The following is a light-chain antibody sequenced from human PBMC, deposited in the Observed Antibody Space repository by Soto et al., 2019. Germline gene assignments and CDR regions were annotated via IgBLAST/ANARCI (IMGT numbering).Light chain of an antibody. CDR2: DAS. V-gene: IGKV3-20*01. Sequence: EIVLTQSPVTLSLSPGDRATLSCRASQSVSHLLAWYQQKPGQAPRLLIHDASRRATGIPPRFSGSGSGTDFTLTISRLEPEDFAVYYCQQYGNSPQVTFGQGTRLEIK. CDR1: QSVSHL. CDR3: QQYGNSPQVT. J-gene: IGKJ5*01.